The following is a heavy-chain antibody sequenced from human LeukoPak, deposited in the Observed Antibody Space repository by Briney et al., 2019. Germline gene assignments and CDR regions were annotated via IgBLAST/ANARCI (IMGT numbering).Heavy chain of an antibody. V-gene: IGHV4-30-2*01. J-gene: IGHJ6*02. Sequence: SQTLSLTCAVSGGSISSGSYSWSWIRQPPGKGLEWIGYIYPRGSTYYDPSLKSRVILSLDKSANQFSLNLSSVTAADTAVYYCAREDYHGMDVWGQGTTVTVSS. CDR1: GGSISSGSYS. CDR3: AREDYHGMDV. CDR2: IYPRGST.